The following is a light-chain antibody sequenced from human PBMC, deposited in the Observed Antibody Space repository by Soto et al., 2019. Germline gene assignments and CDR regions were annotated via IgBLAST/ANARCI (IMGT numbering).Light chain of an antibody. V-gene: IGLV1-51*01. CDR3: GSWDSSLSAYV. J-gene: IGLJ1*01. Sequence: QSVLTQPPSVSAAPGQKVTISCSGSSSNIGGNSVSWYQQLPGTAPKLLIYDDTKRPSGIPDRFSGSKSGTSATLGITGFQTGDEAVYYCGSWDSSLSAYVLGEGTKLTVL. CDR1: SSNIGGNS. CDR2: DDT.